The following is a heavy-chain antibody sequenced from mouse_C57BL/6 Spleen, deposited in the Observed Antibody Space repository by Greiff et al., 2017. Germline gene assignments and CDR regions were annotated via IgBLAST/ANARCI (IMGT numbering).Heavy chain of an antibody. V-gene: IGHV1-82*01. CDR3: ARYPLYREYFDY. CDR2: IYPGDGDT. CDR1: GYAFSSSW. Sequence: QVQLQQPGPELVKPGASVKISCKVSGYAFSSSWLNWVKQRPGKGLEWIGRIYPGDGDTNYNGKFKGKATLTADKSSSTAYMQLSSLTSEDSAVYFCARYPLYREYFDYWGQGTTLTVSS. D-gene: IGHD2-14*01. J-gene: IGHJ2*01.